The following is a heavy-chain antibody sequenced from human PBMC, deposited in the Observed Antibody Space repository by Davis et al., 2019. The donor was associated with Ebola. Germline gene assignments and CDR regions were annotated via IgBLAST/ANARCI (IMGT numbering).Heavy chain of an antibody. CDR1: GFTFTSSA. Sequence: SVKVSCQASGFTFTSSAMQWARQARGQRLEWIGWIVVGSGNTTYAQKFQERVTITRDMSTSTAYMELSSLRSEDTAVYYCAAVVAAAGTGHDAFDIWGQGTMVTVSS. D-gene: IGHD6-13*01. CDR2: IVVGSGNT. V-gene: IGHV1-58*02. J-gene: IGHJ3*02. CDR3: AAVVAAAGTGHDAFDI.